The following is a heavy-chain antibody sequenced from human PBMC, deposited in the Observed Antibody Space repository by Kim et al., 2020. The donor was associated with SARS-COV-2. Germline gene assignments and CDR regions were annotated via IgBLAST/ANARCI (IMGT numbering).Heavy chain of an antibody. Sequence: KGRSTISRDTSKNTLYLQMGSLRAEDMAVYYCARGLDRDYHYYYYMDVWGKGTTVTVSS. J-gene: IGHJ6*03. D-gene: IGHD2-2*03. V-gene: IGHV3-64*01. CDR3: ARGLDRDYHYYYYMDV.